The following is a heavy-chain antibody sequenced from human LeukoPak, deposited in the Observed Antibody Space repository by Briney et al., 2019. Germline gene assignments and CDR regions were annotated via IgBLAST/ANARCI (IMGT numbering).Heavy chain of an antibody. CDR1: GYTFTSYG. V-gene: IGHV1-18*01. Sequence: ASVKVSCKASGYTFTSYGISWVRQAPGQGLEWMGWISAYNGNTNYAQKLQGRVTMTTDTSTSTAHMELRSLRSDDTAVYYCAREPHYYDSSGYNSFDYWGQGTLVTVSS. CDR2: ISAYNGNT. CDR3: AREPHYYDSSGYNSFDY. D-gene: IGHD3-22*01. J-gene: IGHJ4*02.